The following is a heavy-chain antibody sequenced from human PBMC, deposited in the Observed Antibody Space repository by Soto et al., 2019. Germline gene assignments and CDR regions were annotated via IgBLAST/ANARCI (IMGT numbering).Heavy chain of an antibody. D-gene: IGHD6-13*01. J-gene: IGHJ4*02. V-gene: IGHV1-69*01. CDR1: GGTFSSYA. CDR3: ARGVMYGSSWYCYFDY. Sequence: QVQLVQSGAEVKKPGSSVKVSCKASGGTFSSYAISWVRQAPGQGPEWMGGIIPIFGTANYAQKFQGRVTITADESTSTAYMELSSLRSEDTAVYYCARGVMYGSSWYCYFDYWGQGTLVTVSS. CDR2: IIPIFGTA.